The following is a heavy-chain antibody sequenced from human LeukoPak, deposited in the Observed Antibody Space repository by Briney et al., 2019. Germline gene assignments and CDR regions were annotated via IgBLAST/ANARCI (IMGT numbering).Heavy chain of an antibody. V-gene: IGHV3-33*01. CDR2: IWNDGSKI. J-gene: IGHJ4*02. CDR3: ARAEGWDDSSGYYEFFDY. Sequence: GRSLRLSCTPSGFAFSNYGMHWVRQAPGKGLEWVAVIWNDGSKIFYADSVKGRFIISRDNSKNTLSLQMNSLRAEDTAVYYCARAEGWDDSSGYYEFFDYWGQGTLVTVSS. CDR1: GFAFSNYG. D-gene: IGHD3-22*01.